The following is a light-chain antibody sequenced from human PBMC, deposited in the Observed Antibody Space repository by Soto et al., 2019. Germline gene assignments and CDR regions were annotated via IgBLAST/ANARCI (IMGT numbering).Light chain of an antibody. CDR2: DAS. CDR3: QQYNNWPPWT. V-gene: IGKV3-15*01. Sequence: EIVMTQSPDTLSLSPGERATLSCRASQSVSGKLAWYQHRPGQAPRLLIYDASIRATGIPARFSGSASGTVFTLNISSLQSEDFALYYCQQYNNWPPWTVGQGTKVDIK. J-gene: IGKJ1*01. CDR1: QSVSGK.